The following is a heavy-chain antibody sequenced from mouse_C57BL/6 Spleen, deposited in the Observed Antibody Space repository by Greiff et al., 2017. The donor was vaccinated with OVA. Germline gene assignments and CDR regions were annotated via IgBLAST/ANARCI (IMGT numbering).Heavy chain of an antibody. CDR1: GFTFSDYY. D-gene: IGHD3-3*01. V-gene: IGHV5-16*01. J-gene: IGHJ3*01. CDR3: ARGDEPGFAY. CDR2: INYDGSST. Sequence: EVQLVESEGGLVQPGSSMKLSCTASGFTFSDYYMAWVRQVPEKGLEWVANINYDGSSTYYLDSLKSRFIISRDNAKNILYLQMSSLKSEDTATYYCARGDEPGFAYWGQGTLVTVSA.